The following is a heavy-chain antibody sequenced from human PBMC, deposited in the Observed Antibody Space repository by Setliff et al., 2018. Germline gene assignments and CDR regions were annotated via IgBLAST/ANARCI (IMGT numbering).Heavy chain of an antibody. CDR1: GYIFNTFG. D-gene: IGHD2-2*01. J-gene: IGHJ3*02. CDR3: VRDRAAIVVGPPTAAFDI. Sequence: GASVKVSCKASGYIFNTFGISWVRRAPGQGLEWMGWISGYNGYTVYAQKLQGRVTLTTDTSTGTAYMEVRSLRSDDTAQYYCVRDRAAIVVGPPTAAFDIWGQGTMVTVS. V-gene: IGHV1-18*01. CDR2: ISGYNGYT.